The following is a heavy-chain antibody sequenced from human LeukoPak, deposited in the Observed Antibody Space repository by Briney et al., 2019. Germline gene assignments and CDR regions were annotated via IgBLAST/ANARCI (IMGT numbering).Heavy chain of an antibody. CDR1: GYTFTSYG. CDR2: ISAYNGNT. Sequence: ASVKVSCKASGYTFTSYGISWVRQAPGQGLEWMGWISAYNGNTNYAQKLQGRVTMTTDTSTSTAYMELRSLRSDDTAVYYCARPLWFGESTPHFDYWGQGTLVTVSS. V-gene: IGHV1-18*01. J-gene: IGHJ4*02. D-gene: IGHD3-10*01. CDR3: ARPLWFGESTPHFDY.